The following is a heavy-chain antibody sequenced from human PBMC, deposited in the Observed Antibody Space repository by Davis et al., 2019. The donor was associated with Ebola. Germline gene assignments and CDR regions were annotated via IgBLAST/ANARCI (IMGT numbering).Heavy chain of an antibody. V-gene: IGHV3-33*08. CDR2: IWYDGSNK. Sequence: GESLKISCAASGFTFSSYGMHWVRQAPGKGLEWVAVIWYDGSNKYYADSVKGRFTISRDNSKNTLYLQMNSLRAEDTAVYYCARGGYCSGGSCSNWFDPWGQGTLATVSS. CDR3: ARGGYCSGGSCSNWFDP. CDR1: GFTFSSYG. D-gene: IGHD2-15*01. J-gene: IGHJ5*02.